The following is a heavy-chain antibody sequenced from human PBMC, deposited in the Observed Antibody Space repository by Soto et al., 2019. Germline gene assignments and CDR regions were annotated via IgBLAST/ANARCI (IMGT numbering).Heavy chain of an antibody. CDR1: GGSISSGDYY. J-gene: IGHJ3*02. V-gene: IGHV4-30-4*01. CDR2: IYYSGST. CDR3: ARLVVVTGEGVTFDI. D-gene: IGHD2-21*02. Sequence: QVHLQESGPGLVKPSQTLSLTCTVSGGSISSGDYYWSWIRQPPGKGLEWIGYIYYSGSTYYNPSRKSRRTISVDTSKNQFSLKLSSVTAADTAVYYCARLVVVTGEGVTFDIWGQGTMVTVSA.